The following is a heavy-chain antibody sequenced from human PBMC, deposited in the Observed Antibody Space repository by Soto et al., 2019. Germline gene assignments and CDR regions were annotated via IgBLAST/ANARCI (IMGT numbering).Heavy chain of an antibody. CDR3: ARPLSGIFDY. CDR2: INHSGST. J-gene: IGHJ4*02. D-gene: IGHD3-10*01. Sequence: KTSETLSLTCAVYGGSFSGYYWSWIRQPPGKGLEWIGEINHSGSTNYNPSLKSRVTISVDTSKNQFSLKLSSVTAADTAVYYCARPLSGIFDYWGQGTLVTVSS. V-gene: IGHV4-34*01. CDR1: GGSFSGYY.